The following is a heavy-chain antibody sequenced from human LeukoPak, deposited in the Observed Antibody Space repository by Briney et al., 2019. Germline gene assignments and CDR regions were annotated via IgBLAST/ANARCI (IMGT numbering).Heavy chain of an antibody. CDR1: GYTFTSYD. CDR3: ARDTVTRDYFDY. Sequence: ASVKVSCKASGYTFTSYDINWVRQATGQGLEWMGWMNPNSGNTGYAQKFQGRVTITADESTSTAYMELSSLRSEDTAMYYCARDTVTRDYFDYWGQGTLVTVSS. CDR2: MNPNSGNT. V-gene: IGHV1-8*03. D-gene: IGHD4-11*01. J-gene: IGHJ4*02.